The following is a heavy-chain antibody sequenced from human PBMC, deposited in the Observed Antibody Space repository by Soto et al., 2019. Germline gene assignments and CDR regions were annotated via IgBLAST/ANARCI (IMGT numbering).Heavy chain of an antibody. CDR2: INHSGST. CDR3: AVITYYDFWSGYQSPPYYYYGMDV. CDR1: GGSFSGYY. J-gene: IGHJ6*02. Sequence: PSETLSLTCAVYGGSFSGYYWSWIRQPPGKGLEWIGEINHSGSTNYNPSLKSRVTISVDTSKNQFSLKLSSVTAADTAVYYCAVITYYDFWSGYQSPPYYYYGMDVWGQGTTVTVSS. D-gene: IGHD3-3*01. V-gene: IGHV4-34*01.